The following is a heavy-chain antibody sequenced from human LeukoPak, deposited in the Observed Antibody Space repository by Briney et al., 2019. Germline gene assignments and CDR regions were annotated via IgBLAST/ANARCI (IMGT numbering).Heavy chain of an antibody. CDR2: INHSGST. CDR1: GGSFSGYY. D-gene: IGHD6-13*01. Sequence: SETLSLTCAVYGGSFSGYYWSWIRQPPGMGLEWIGEINHSGSTNYNPSLKSRVTISVDTSKNQFSLKLSSVTAADTAVYYCARTILAAAAHDYWGQGTLVTVSS. CDR3: ARTILAAAAHDY. V-gene: IGHV4-34*01. J-gene: IGHJ4*02.